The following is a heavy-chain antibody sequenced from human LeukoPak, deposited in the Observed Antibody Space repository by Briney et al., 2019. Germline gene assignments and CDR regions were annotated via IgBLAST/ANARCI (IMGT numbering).Heavy chain of an antibody. CDR3: ARELVGATRHAFDI. Sequence: GGSLRLPCAASGFTFSSYEMNWVRQAPGKGLEWVSYISSSGSTIYYADSVKGRFTISRDNAKNSLYLQMNSLRAEDTAVYYCARELVGATRHAFDIWGQGTMVTVSS. CDR1: GFTFSSYE. CDR2: ISSSGSTI. V-gene: IGHV3-48*03. J-gene: IGHJ3*02. D-gene: IGHD1-26*01.